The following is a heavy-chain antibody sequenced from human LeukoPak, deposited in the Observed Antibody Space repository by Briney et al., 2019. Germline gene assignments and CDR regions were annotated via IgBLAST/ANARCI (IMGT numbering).Heavy chain of an antibody. Sequence: SVKVSCKASGYTFTGYYMHWVRQAPGQGLEWMGRIIPILGIANYAQKFQGRVTITADKSTSTAYMELSSLRSEDTAVYYCARGAYCGGDCYRDDYWGQGTLVTVSS. CDR1: GYTFTGYY. CDR3: ARGAYCGGDCYRDDY. CDR2: IIPILGIA. V-gene: IGHV1-69*04. D-gene: IGHD2-21*02. J-gene: IGHJ4*02.